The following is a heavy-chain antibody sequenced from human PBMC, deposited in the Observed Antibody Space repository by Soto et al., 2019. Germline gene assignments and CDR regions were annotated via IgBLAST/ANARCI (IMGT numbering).Heavy chain of an antibody. CDR3: ARDRLMATAGTARHYFGLDV. CDR2: IYYSGST. V-gene: IGHV4-31*03. CDR1: GGSIRSGGYY. D-gene: IGHD5-18*01. J-gene: IGHJ6*02. Sequence: LSLTCTVSGGSIRSGGYYWSWVRQSPRRGPEWIGNIYYSGSTYYNPSLKSRLTISVDTSKNQFSLNLSSVTAADTAVYYCARDRLMATAGTARHYFGLDVWGQGTTVTVSS.